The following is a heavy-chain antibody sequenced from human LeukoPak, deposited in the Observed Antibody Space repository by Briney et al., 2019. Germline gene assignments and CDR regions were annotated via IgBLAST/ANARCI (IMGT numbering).Heavy chain of an antibody. J-gene: IGHJ4*02. V-gene: IGHV4-39*07. Sequence: SETLSLTCTVSGGSISSSSTTYYWAWIRQPPGKGLEWIGSIYYSGSTYYNPSLKSRVTISVDTSKNQFSLKLSSVTAADTAVYYCARVSSYGDYEVDYWGQGTLVTVSS. CDR2: IYYSGST. D-gene: IGHD4-17*01. CDR1: GGSISSSSTTYY. CDR3: ARVSSYGDYEVDY.